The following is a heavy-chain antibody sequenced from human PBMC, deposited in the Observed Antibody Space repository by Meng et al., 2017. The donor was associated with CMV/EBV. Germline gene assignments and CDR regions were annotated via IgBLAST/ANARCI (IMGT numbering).Heavy chain of an antibody. V-gene: IGHV3-30*02. Sequence: SGFTFSSYGMHWVRQAPGKGLEWVAFIRYDGSNKYYADSVKGRFTISRDNSKNTLYLQMNSLRAEDTAVYYCAKVRGGIAAAGSGDYWGQGTLVTVSS. CDR2: IRYDGSNK. D-gene: IGHD6-13*01. CDR1: GFTFSSYG. CDR3: AKVRGGIAAAGSGDY. J-gene: IGHJ4*02.